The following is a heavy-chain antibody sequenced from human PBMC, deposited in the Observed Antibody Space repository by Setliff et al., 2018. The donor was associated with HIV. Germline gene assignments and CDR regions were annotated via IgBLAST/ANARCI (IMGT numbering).Heavy chain of an antibody. CDR1: GYSISSGYY. J-gene: IGHJ5*02. Sequence: KPSETLSLTCTVSGYSISSGYYWGWIRQPPGKGLEWIGSVYHSGKTYYNPSLKSRVTMSADTSKNQISLMLRSMTAADTAVYYCAKHDFGEGSCFDPWGQGSLVTVSS. CDR2: VYHSGKT. CDR3: AKHDFGEGSCFDP. D-gene: IGHD3-16*01. V-gene: IGHV4-38-2*02.